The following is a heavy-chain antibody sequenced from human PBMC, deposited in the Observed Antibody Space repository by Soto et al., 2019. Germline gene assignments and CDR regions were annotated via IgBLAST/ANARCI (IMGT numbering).Heavy chain of an antibody. J-gene: IGHJ6*02. V-gene: IGHV1-3*01. CDR3: ARDGTYASGWYNKSPYTLDV. CDR1: GYTFVNYA. D-gene: IGHD6-19*01. CDR2: ITVGNGNS. Sequence: ASVKVSCKASGYTFVNYAMHWVRQAPGQRLEWVGWITVGNGNSRYSENLRGRVAFTRDTSASTAYMELSSLRSEETSVYYCARDGTYASGWYNKSPYTLDVWGQGTTATVS.